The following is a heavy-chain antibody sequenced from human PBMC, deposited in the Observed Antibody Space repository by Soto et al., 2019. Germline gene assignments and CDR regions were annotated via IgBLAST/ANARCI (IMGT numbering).Heavy chain of an antibody. Sequence: GGSLRLSCAASGFTFSSYGMHWVRQAPGKGLEWVAVIWYDGSNKYYADSVKGRFTISRDNSKNTLYLHMNSLRAEDTAVSYCARDRSCHEGATSPEYFQHWGQGTLVTVSS. V-gene: IGHV3-33*01. CDR1: GFTFSSYG. J-gene: IGHJ1*01. CDR3: ARDRSCHEGATSPEYFQH. CDR2: IWYDGSNK. D-gene: IGHD1-26*01.